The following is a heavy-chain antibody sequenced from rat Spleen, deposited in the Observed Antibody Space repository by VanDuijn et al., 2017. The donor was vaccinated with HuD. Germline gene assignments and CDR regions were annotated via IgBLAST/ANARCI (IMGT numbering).Heavy chain of an antibody. Sequence: QVQLKESGPGLVQPSETLSLTCTVSGFSLTSYSVSWVRQPPGKGLEWMGAIWSGGSTDYNSALKSRLSISRDTSKSQVFLKMNSLRSEDTATYYCTTQWELYHWGQGVMVTVSS. V-gene: IGHV2-15*01. CDR2: IWSGGST. CDR3: TTQWELYH. D-gene: IGHD1-1*01. CDR1: GFSLTSYS. J-gene: IGHJ2*01.